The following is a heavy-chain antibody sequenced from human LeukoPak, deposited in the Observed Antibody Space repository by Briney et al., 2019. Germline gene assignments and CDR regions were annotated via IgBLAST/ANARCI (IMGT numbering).Heavy chain of an antibody. J-gene: IGHJ1*01. CDR3: AREMYYYGSGSYEPAEYFQH. CDR1: GYTLTSYG. V-gene: IGHV1-18*01. D-gene: IGHD3-10*01. CDR2: ISAYNGNT. Sequence: ASVKVSCKASGYTLTSYGISWVRQAPGQGLEWMGWISAYNGNTNYAQKLQGRVTMTTDTSTSTAYMELRSLRSDDTAVYYCAREMYYYGSGSYEPAEYFQHWGQGTLVTVSS.